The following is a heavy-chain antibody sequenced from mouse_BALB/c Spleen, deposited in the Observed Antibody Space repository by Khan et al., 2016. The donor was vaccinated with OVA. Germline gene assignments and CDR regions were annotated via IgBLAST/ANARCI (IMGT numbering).Heavy chain of an antibody. CDR3: ASGNYYGSSSWFGY. D-gene: IGHD1-1*01. J-gene: IGHJ3*01. V-gene: IGHV1-9*01. Sequence: QVQLKQSGAELMKPGASVKISCKATGYTFSSYWIEWVKQRPGHGLEWIGEILPGSGRNNYNEKFKGKATFTADTSSNTAYMQLSNLTSDDSAVYYCASGNYYGSSSWFGYWGQGTLVTVSA. CDR1: GYTFSSYW. CDR2: ILPGSGRN.